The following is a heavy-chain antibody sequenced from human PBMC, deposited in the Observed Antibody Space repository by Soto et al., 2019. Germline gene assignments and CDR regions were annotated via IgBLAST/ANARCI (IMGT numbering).Heavy chain of an antibody. V-gene: IGHV3-23*01. CDR1: GFTFSSYA. CDR3: AKGMAGRHGAYYYYYMDV. Sequence: GGSLRLSCAASGFTFSSYAMSWVRQAPGKELEWVSAISGSGGSTYYADSVKGRFTISRDNSKNTLYLQMNSLRAEDTAVYYCAKGMAGRHGAYYYYYMDVWGKGTTVTVSS. D-gene: IGHD6-6*01. J-gene: IGHJ6*03. CDR2: ISGSGGST.